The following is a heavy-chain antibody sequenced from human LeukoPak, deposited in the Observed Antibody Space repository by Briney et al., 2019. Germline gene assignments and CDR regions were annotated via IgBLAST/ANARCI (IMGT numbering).Heavy chain of an antibody. CDR2: VSAYNGNT. CDR1: GFTFTSYG. Sequence: ASVKVSCKASGFTFTSYGIIWVRQAPGQGLEYMGWVSAYNGNTHYARKLQGRVTMSTDTTTSTAYMELRSLRSDDTAVYYCARDKVYDGYYDSSGYGEFDYWGQGTLVTVSS. J-gene: IGHJ4*02. D-gene: IGHD3-22*01. CDR3: ARDKVYDGYYDSSGYGEFDY. V-gene: IGHV1-18*01.